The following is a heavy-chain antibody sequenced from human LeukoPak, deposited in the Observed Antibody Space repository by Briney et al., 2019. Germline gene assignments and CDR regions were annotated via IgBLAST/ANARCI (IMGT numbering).Heavy chain of an antibody. CDR2: IIPIFGTA. V-gene: IGHV1-69*05. CDR3: ASGEGTPFDY. Sequence: VHVSCHASGRDFPIYAISWVRPAPGQGLEWMGGIIPIFGTANYAQKFQGRVTITTDESTSTAYMELSSLISEDTAVYYCASGEGTPFDYWGQGTLVTVSS. CDR1: GRDFPIYA. D-gene: IGHD3-10*01. J-gene: IGHJ4*02.